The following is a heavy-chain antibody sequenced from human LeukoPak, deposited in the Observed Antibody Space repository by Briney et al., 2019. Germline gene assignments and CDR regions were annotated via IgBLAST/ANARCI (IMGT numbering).Heavy chain of an antibody. CDR3: ARDSNYDSTGYYSVSDY. D-gene: IGHD3-22*01. V-gene: IGHV4-4*07. Sequence: SETLSLTCTVSGRSISSYYWSWIRQPAGKGLEWIGRIYTSGSTNYNPSLKSRVTMSVDTSKNQFSLKLSSVTAADTAVYYCARDSNYDSTGYYSVSDYWGQGTLVTVSS. CDR1: GRSISSYY. J-gene: IGHJ4*02. CDR2: IYTSGST.